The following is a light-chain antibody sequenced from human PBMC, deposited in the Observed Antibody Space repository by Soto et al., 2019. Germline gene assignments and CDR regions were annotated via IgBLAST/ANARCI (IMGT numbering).Light chain of an antibody. V-gene: IGLV7-46*01. CDR2: DTS. J-gene: IGLJ1*01. CDR3: LVIYTGVGEV. Sequence: QAVVTQEPSLTVSPGGKVTLTCGSSTGAVTSGHYPHWFQQKPGQAPRTLIYDTSIKHSWTPARFSGSLLGGKAALTLSGAQPEDEADYYCLVIYTGVGEVFGTGTKLTVL. CDR1: TGAVTSGHY.